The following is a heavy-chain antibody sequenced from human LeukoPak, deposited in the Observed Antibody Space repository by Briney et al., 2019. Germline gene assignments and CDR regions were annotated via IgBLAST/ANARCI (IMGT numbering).Heavy chain of an antibody. Sequence: PSETLSLTCTVSGGSISSYYWNWIRQPPGKGLEWIGYIYYSGSTNYNPSLKSRVTISVDTSKNQFSLKLSSVTAADTAVYYCARARLGYCSGGSCYSDYWGQGTLVTVSS. CDR2: IYYSGST. CDR3: ARARLGYCSGGSCYSDY. D-gene: IGHD2-15*01. CDR1: GGSISSYY. J-gene: IGHJ4*02. V-gene: IGHV4-59*01.